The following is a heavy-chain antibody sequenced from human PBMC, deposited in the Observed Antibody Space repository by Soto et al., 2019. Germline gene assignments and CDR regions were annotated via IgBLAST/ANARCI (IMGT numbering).Heavy chain of an antibody. D-gene: IGHD3-3*01. CDR3: AGLRFLEWPPAYFDY. V-gene: IGHV4-31*03. CDR2: IYYSGST. Sequence: SETLSLTCTVSGGSISSGGYYWSWIRQHPGKGLEWIGYIYYSGSTYYNPSLKSRVTISVDTSKNQFSLKLSSVTAADTAVYYCAGLRFLEWPPAYFDYWGQGTLVTVSS. J-gene: IGHJ4*02. CDR1: GGSISSGGYY.